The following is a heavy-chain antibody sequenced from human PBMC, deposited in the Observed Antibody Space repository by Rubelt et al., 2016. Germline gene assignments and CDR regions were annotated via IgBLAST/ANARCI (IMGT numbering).Heavy chain of an antibody. D-gene: IGHD2/OR15-2a*01. CDR1: GGSISSYY. CDR3: ARVPIDWYFDL. CDR2: IYYSGST. V-gene: IGHV4-59*01. Sequence: QVQLQESGPGLVKPSETLSLTCTVSGGSISSYYWSWIRQPPGKGLEWIGYIYYSGSTNYNPSLKSRVTISVDTSKNQFSLKLSSVTAADTAVYYCARVPIDWYFDLWGRGTLVTVSS. J-gene: IGHJ2*01.